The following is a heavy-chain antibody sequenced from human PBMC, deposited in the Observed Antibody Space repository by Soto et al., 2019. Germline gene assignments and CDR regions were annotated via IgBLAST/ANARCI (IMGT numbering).Heavy chain of an antibody. CDR2: FIPMFGTA. Sequence: QVQLVQSGAEVKKPGSSVKVSCKASGGTFSNLGISWVRQGPRQGLEWLGGFIPMFGTANYPQKFQGRVTLSANDSTSTAYMELSSLTSEDTAVYFCARDRSGPGNWNYDTFDIWGQGTMVTVSS. D-gene: IGHD1-7*01. CDR3: ARDRSGPGNWNYDTFDI. V-gene: IGHV1-69*01. CDR1: GGTFSNLG. J-gene: IGHJ3*02.